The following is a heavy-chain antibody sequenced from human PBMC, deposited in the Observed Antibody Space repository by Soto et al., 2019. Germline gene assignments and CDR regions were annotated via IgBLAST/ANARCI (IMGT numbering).Heavy chain of an antibody. CDR2: ISYDGSNK. CDR3: ARDRRAGLYYYYGMDV. Sequence: VQLVESGGGVVQPGRSLRLSCAASGFTFSSYAMHWVRQAPGKGLEWVAVISYDGSNKYYADSVKGRFTISRDNSKNTLYLQMNSLRAEDTAVYYCARDRRAGLYYYYGMDVWGQGTTVTVSS. J-gene: IGHJ6*02. V-gene: IGHV3-30-3*01. CDR1: GFTFSSYA.